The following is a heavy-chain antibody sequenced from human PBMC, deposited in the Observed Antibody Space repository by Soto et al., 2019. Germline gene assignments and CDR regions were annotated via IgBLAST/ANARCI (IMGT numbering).Heavy chain of an antibody. J-gene: IGHJ4*02. CDR2: IAFTGSAT. CDR1: GFTFHDYA. CDR3: VKDVETVRLVAFAL. D-gene: IGHD5-18*01. Sequence: GGSLRLSCATSGFTFHDYAMSWVRQSPGKGLEWVSAIAFTGSATYYADSVKGRFTISRDNSKNIVYLQMNSLRVDDTALYYCVKDVETVRLVAFALGGQGNLVTVS. V-gene: IGHV3-23*01.